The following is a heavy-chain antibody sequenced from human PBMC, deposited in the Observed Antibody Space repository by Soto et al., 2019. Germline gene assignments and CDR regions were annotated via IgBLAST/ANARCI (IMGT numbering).Heavy chain of an antibody. J-gene: IGHJ4*02. Sequence: GASVKVSCKVSGYSLSDLSIHWVQQAPGKGLEWMGGLDAEDGETIYAQKLQGRGTMTEDTSTDTAYMELSSLTSEDTAMYYCATLPRTIERTPAAIWSFDSWGQGTLVTVSS. CDR3: ATLPRTIERTPAAIWSFDS. V-gene: IGHV1-24*01. D-gene: IGHD2-2*01. CDR2: LDAEDGET. CDR1: GYSLSDLS.